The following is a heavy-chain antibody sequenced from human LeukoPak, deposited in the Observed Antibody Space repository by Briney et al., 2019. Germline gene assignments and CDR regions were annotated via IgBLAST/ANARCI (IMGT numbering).Heavy chain of an antibody. CDR2: ILYDGSNK. CDR1: GFTFSSYG. V-gene: IGHV3-30*03. CDR3: ARDLVPYDFWSGYYPSTFDY. D-gene: IGHD3-3*01. J-gene: IGHJ4*02. Sequence: QPGGSLRLSYAASGFTFSSYGMHWVRQAPGKGLDWVAVILYDGSNKYYADSVKGRFTISRDNSKNTLYLQMNSLRAEDTAVYYCARDLVPYDFWSGYYPSTFDYWGQGTLVTVSS.